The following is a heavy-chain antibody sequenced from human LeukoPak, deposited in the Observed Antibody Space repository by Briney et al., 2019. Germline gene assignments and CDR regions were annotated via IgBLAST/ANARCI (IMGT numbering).Heavy chain of an antibody. CDR3: ARDGQQLVLHNAFDI. D-gene: IGHD6-13*01. Sequence: GGSLRLSCAASGFTFSSYSVNWVRQAPGKGLEWVSSISSSSSYIYYADSVKGRFTISRDNAKNSLYLQMNSLRAEDTAVYYCARDGQQLVLHNAFDIWGQGTMVTVSS. CDR1: GFTFSSYS. CDR2: ISSSSSYI. V-gene: IGHV3-21*01. J-gene: IGHJ3*02.